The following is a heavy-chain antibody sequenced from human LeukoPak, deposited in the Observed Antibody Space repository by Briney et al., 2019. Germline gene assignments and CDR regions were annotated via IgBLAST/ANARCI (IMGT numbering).Heavy chain of an antibody. CDR3: TRDRHGMAV. J-gene: IGHJ6*02. V-gene: IGHV3-23*01. Sequence: GGSLRLSYAASGFTFSAYAMTWDRQAPGKGLDCVSVISRSGSSTHYADSVKGRFTISRDEAKNFLYLQMNSLRVEDTAVYYCTRDRHGMAVWGQGTTVTVSS. CDR2: ISRSGSST. CDR1: GFTFSAYA.